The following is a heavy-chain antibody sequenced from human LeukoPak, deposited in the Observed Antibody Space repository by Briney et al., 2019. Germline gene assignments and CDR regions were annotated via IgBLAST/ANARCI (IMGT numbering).Heavy chain of an antibody. D-gene: IGHD2-2*01. J-gene: IGHJ6*02. V-gene: IGHV1-24*01. CDR3: ATDSMYQSQTHSSYYYYGMDV. CDR2: FDPEDGET. CDR1: GGTFSSYA. Sequence: ASVKVSCKASGGTFSSYAISWVRQAPGQGLEWMGGFDPEDGETIYAQKFQGRVTMTEDTSTDTAYMELSSLRSEDTAVYYCATDSMYQSQTHSSYYYYGMDVWGQGTTVTVSS.